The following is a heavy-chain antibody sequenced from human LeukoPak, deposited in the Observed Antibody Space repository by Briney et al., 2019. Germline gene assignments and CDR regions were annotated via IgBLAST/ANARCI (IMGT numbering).Heavy chain of an antibody. CDR2: ISGGST. V-gene: IGHV3-66*01. J-gene: IGHJ4*02. CDR3: ARGDGYSYGYGIDY. Sequence: SXVRQAXGKGLEWVSSISGGSTYYADSVKGRFTISRDNSKNTLYLQMNSLRAEDTAVYYCARGDGYSYGYGIDYWGQGTLVTVSS. D-gene: IGHD5-18*01.